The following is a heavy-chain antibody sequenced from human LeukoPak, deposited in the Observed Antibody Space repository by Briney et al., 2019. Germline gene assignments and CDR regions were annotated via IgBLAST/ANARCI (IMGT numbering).Heavy chain of an antibody. V-gene: IGHV4-30-4*07. CDR1: GGSISSGGYS. CDR3: ARQRRGYSYGLHFDY. D-gene: IGHD5-18*01. J-gene: IGHJ4*02. CDR2: IYYSGST. Sequence: SETLSLTCAVSGGSISSGGYSWSWIRQPPGKGLEWIGYIYYSGSTYYNPSLKSRVTISVDTSKNQFSLKLSSVTAADTAVYYCARQRRGYSYGLHFDYWGQGTLVTVSS.